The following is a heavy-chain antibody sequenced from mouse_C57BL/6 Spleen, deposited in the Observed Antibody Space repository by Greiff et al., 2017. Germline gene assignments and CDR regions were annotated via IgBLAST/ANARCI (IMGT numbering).Heavy chain of an antibody. CDR2: INPSTGGT. J-gene: IGHJ4*01. CDR3: ARAYYYGSIYYAMDY. CDR1: GYSFTGYY. Sequence: EVQLQQSGPELVKPGASVKISCKASGYSFTGYYMNWVKQSPEKSLEWIGEINPSTGGTTYNQKFKAKATLTVDKSSSTAYMQLKSLTSEDSAVYYCARAYYYGSIYYAMDYWGQGTSVTVSS. V-gene: IGHV1-42*01. D-gene: IGHD1-1*01.